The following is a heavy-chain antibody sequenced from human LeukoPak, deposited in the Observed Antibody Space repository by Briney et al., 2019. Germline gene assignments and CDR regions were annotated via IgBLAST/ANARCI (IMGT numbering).Heavy chain of an antibody. CDR3: ARTEDSSSQQYDY. J-gene: IGHJ4*02. CDR2: IIPIFGTA. D-gene: IGHD6-6*01. CDR1: GGTFSSYA. V-gene: IGHV1-69*05. Sequence: SVKVSCKASGGTFSSYAISWVRQDPGQGLEGMGRIIPIFGTANYAQKFQGRVTITTDESTSTAYMELSSLRSEDTAVYYCARTEDSSSQQYDYWGQGTLVTVSS.